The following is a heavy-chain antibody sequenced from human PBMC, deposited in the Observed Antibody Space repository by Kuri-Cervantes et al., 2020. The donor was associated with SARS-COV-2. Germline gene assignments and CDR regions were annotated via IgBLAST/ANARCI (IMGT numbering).Heavy chain of an antibody. CDR3: AKDFFNGGGSLLNY. CDR2: ISYDGSNK. Sequence: GESLKISCAASGFTFSSYWMSWVHQAPGKGLEWVAVISYDGSNKYYADSVKGRFTISRDNSKNTLYLQMNSLRAEDTAVYYCAKDFFNGGGSLLNYWGQGTLVTVSS. V-gene: IGHV3-30*07. CDR1: GFTFSSYW. D-gene: IGHD2-15*01. J-gene: IGHJ4*02.